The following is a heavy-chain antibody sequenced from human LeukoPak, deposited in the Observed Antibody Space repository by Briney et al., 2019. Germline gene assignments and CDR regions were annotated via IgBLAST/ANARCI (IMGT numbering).Heavy chain of an antibody. CDR1: GYTFTTSY. J-gene: IGHJ3*01. Sequence: ASVKVSCKAFGYTFTTSYLHWVRQAPGQGLEWMGSVNPTDGGTTFAQKFQGRVALPCDTSTSTVYMELSSLRSDDTAVYYCARDLAAMIPHGFDLWGQGTVVTVSS. D-gene: IGHD5-18*01. CDR3: ARDLAAMIPHGFDL. V-gene: IGHV1-46*01. CDR2: VNPTDGGT.